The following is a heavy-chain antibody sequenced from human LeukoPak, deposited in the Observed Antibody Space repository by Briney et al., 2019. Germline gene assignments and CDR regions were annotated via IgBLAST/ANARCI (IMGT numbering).Heavy chain of an antibody. CDR1: GYTFTSYG. CDR3: ARVTVRGSSWEFYYYYGMDV. Sequence: ASVKVSCKASGYTFTSYGISWVRQAPAKGLKGMGWIRVYNGNTNYAQKLQGRVTMTTDTSTSTAYMELRSLRSDDTAVYYCARVTVRGSSWEFYYYYGMDVWGQGTTVTVSS. CDR2: IRVYNGNT. V-gene: IGHV1-18*01. J-gene: IGHJ6*02. D-gene: IGHD3-10*01.